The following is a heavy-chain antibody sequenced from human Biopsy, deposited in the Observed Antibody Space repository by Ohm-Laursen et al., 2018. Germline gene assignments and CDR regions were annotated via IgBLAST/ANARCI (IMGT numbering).Heavy chain of an antibody. J-gene: IGHJ5*02. CDR3: ARGYSRRVSIFEASIYWFDT. CDR1: GYSFSTYD. V-gene: IGHV1-8*01. CDR2: MIPSSGKT. D-gene: IGHD6-6*01. Sequence: ASVKVSCKASGYSFSTYDVNWVRQARGQGLEWMGWMIPSSGKTGYAQRFQGRVTLTMNTSISTAYMELSGLRSEDTAVYFCARGYSRRVSIFEASIYWFDTWGQGTLVTVTS.